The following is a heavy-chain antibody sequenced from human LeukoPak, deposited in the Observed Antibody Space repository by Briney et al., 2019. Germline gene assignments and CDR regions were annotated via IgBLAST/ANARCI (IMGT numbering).Heavy chain of an antibody. D-gene: IGHD6-19*01. V-gene: IGHV3-21*01. CDR1: EFTFSSYS. J-gene: IGHJ3*02. CDR2: ISSSSSYI. Sequence: GGSLRLSCAASEFTFSSYSMNWVRQAPGKGLEWVSSISSSSSYIYYADSVKGRFTISRDNAKNSLYLQMNSLRAEDTAVYYCARHSSGFSPDAFDIWGQGTMVTVSS. CDR3: ARHSSGFSPDAFDI.